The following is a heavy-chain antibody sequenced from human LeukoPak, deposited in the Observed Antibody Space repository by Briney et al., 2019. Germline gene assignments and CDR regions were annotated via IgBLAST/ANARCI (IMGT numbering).Heavy chain of an antibody. J-gene: IGHJ4*02. CDR3: ARGWNYAFRFDY. Sequence: GGSLRLSCAASGFTFSDYWMTWVRQAPGKGLEWEAHIKQDGSEKYYVDSVKGRFTISRDNAKNLLYLQMSSLRAEDTAVYYCARGWNYAFRFDYWGQGTLVTVSS. CDR2: IKQDGSEK. D-gene: IGHD1-7*01. CDR1: GFTFSDYW. V-gene: IGHV3-7*01.